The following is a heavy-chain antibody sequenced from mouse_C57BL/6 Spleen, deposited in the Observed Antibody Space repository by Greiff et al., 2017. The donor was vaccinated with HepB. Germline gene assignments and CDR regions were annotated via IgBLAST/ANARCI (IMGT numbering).Heavy chain of an antibody. Sequence: DVKLVESGGDLVKPGGSLKLSCAASGFTFSSYGMSWVRQTPDKRLEWVATISSGGSYTYYPDSVKGRFTISRDNAKNTLYLQMSSLKSEDTAMYYCARRYDSSYFDYWGQGTTLTVSS. CDR3: ARRYDSSYFDY. V-gene: IGHV5-6*02. CDR1: GFTFSSYG. D-gene: IGHD2-4*01. CDR2: ISSGGSYT. J-gene: IGHJ2*01.